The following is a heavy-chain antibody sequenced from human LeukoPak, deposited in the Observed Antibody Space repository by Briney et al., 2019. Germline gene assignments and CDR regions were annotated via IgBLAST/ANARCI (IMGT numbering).Heavy chain of an antibody. D-gene: IGHD2-15*01. Sequence: ASVKVSCKASGYTFTSYGISWVRQAPGQGLEWMGWISAYNGNTNYAQKLQGRVTMTTDTSTSTAYMELRSLRSDDTAVYYCARDRYILGYCSGGSCYLPPYYFDYWGQGTLATVSS. CDR1: GYTFTSYG. CDR2: ISAYNGNT. CDR3: ARDRYILGYCSGGSCYLPPYYFDY. V-gene: IGHV1-18*01. J-gene: IGHJ4*02.